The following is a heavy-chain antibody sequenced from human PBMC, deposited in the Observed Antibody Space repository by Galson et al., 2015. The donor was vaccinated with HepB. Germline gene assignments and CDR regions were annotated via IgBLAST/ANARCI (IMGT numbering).Heavy chain of an antibody. Sequence: SVKVSCKASGGTFSNYAIDWVRQAPGQGLEWIGGIIPLFGTANYAQIFQGRVTITADKATRTAYMELRSLRPEDTAVYYCARGYYSGSYYYHYWFQVCLGTVSS. V-gene: IGHV1-69*06. D-gene: IGHD3-10*01. CDR3: ARGYYSGSYYYHY. J-gene: IGHJ4*02. CDR2: IIPLFGTA. CDR1: GGTFSNYA.